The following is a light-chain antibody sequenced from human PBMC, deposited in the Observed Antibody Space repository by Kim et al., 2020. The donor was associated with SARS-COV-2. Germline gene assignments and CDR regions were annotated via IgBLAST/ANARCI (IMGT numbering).Light chain of an antibody. V-gene: IGLV6-57*01. J-gene: IGLJ2*01. CDR2: EDN. CDR1: SGSIASNY. Sequence: LTQPHSVSESPGKTVTISCTRSSGSIASNYVQWYQQRPGSSPTTVIYEDNLRPSGVPDRFSGSIDSSSNSASLTISGLKTEDEADYYCQSYDSTSVVFGGGTQLTVL. CDR3: QSYDSTSVV.